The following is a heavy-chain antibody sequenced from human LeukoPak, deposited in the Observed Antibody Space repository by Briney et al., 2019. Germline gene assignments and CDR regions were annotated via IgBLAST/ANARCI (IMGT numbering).Heavy chain of an antibody. CDR2: ISPSGGST. V-gene: IGHV1-46*01. CDR3: ARDKKGVGAICFDY. D-gene: IGHD1-26*01. J-gene: IGHJ4*02. Sequence: ASVKVSCKAFGYTFTSNYMHWVRQAPGQGPEWMGVISPSGGSTTYAQKFQGRVTLTRDMSTSTDYLELSSLRSEDTAVYYCARDKKGVGAICFDYWGQGTLVTVSS. CDR1: GYTFTSNY.